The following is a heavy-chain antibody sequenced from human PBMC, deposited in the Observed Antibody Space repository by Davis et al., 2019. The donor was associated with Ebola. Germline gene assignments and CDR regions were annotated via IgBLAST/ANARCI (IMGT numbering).Heavy chain of an antibody. CDR1: GFTFSTYA. D-gene: IGHD3-10*01. J-gene: IGHJ4*02. Sequence: GESLKISCAASGFTFSTYAMNWVRQAPGKGLEWVSYMSHSSNTIYYADSVKGRFTISRDNAKNSLFLQMNNLRDEDTAVYYCAKDYYSLVSSLTFDYWGQGTLVTVSS. CDR2: MSHSSNTI. CDR3: AKDYYSLVSSLTFDY. V-gene: IGHV3-48*02.